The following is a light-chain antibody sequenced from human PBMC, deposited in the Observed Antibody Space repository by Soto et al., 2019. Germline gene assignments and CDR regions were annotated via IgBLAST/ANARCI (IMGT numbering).Light chain of an antibody. V-gene: IGLV2-11*01. J-gene: IGLJ2*01. CDR3: CSYAGSYTWV. CDR1: SSDVGAYNF. CDR2: DVS. Sequence: QSALTQPRSVSGSPGQSVTISCTGTSSDVGAYNFVSWYQQHPGKAPKLMIYDVSKRPSGVPDRFSGSKPGNTASLTISGLQAEDEADYYCCSYAGSYTWVFGGGTKLTVL.